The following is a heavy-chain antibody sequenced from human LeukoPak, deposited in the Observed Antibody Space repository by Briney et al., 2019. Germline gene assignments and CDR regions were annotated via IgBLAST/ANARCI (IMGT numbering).Heavy chain of an antibody. V-gene: IGHV3-53*01. CDR1: GFTVSSNY. D-gene: IGHD4-23*01. J-gene: IGHJ6*02. CDR2: IYSGGST. CDR3: ARDLSLGYGGNLRYYYGMDV. Sequence: GGSLRLSCAASGFTVSSNYMSWVRQAPGKGLEWVSVIYSGGSTYYADSVKGRFTISRDNSKNTLYLQMNSLRAEDTAVYYCARDLSLGYGGNLRYYYGMDVWGRGTTVTVSS.